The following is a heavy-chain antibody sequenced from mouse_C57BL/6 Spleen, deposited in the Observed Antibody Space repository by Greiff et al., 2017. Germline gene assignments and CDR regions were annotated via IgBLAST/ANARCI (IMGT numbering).Heavy chain of an antibody. CDR1: GYTFTDYY. D-gene: IGHD6-2*01. Sequence: VKLMESGAELVRPGASVKLSCKASGYTFTDYYINWVKQRPGQGLEWIARIYPGSGNTYYNEKFKGKATLTAEKSSSTAYMQLSSLTSEDSAVYFCARGASYWYFDVWGTGTTVTVSS. CDR3: ARGASYWYFDV. J-gene: IGHJ1*03. CDR2: IYPGSGNT. V-gene: IGHV1-76*01.